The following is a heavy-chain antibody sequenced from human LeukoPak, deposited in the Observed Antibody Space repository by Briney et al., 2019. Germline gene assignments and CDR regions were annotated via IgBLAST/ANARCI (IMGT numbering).Heavy chain of an antibody. Sequence: SETLSLTCAVYGGSFSGYYWSWIRQPPGKGLGWIGEINHSGSTNYNPSLKSRVTISVDTSKNQFSLKLSSVTAADTAVYYCARVRGSGSYSLDYWGQGTLVTVSS. CDR3: ARVRGSGSYSLDY. D-gene: IGHD3-10*01. CDR2: INHSGST. V-gene: IGHV4-34*01. CDR1: GGSFSGYY. J-gene: IGHJ4*02.